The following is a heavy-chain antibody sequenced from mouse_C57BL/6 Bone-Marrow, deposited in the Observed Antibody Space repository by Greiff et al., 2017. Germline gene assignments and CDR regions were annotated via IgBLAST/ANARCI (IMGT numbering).Heavy chain of an antibody. Sequence: EVKVVESGGDLVKPGGSLKLSCAASGFTFSSYGMSWVRQTPDKRLEWVATISSGGSYTYYPASVKGRFTISRDNAKNTLYLQMSSLKSEDTAMYYCARLAGYYAMDYWGQGTSVTVSS. CDR3: ARLAGYYAMDY. D-gene: IGHD3-3*01. V-gene: IGHV5-6*01. CDR2: ISSGGSYT. CDR1: GFTFSSYG. J-gene: IGHJ4*01.